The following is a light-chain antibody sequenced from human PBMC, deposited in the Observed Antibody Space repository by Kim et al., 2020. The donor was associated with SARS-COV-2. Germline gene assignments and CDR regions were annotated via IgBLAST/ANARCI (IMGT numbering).Light chain of an antibody. CDR3: QQYGSSPLT. Sequence: EIVLTQSPGTLSLSPGERATLSCRASQSVSNNYLAWYQQKPGQAPRLLIYGASSSATGIPDRFSGSGSGTDFTLTISRLEPEDFAVYYCQQYGSSPLTFGGGTKVEI. J-gene: IGKJ4*01. CDR2: GAS. CDR1: QSVSNNY. V-gene: IGKV3-20*01.